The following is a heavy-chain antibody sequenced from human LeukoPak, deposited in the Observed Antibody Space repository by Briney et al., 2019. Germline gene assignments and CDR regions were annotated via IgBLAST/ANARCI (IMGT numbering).Heavy chain of an antibody. CDR1: GGPFSGYY. J-gene: IGHJ5*02. CDR2: INHSGST. D-gene: IGHD2-2*02. CDR3: ARGKMVVPAAIVWFDP. Sequence: SETLSLTCAVYGGPFSGYYWSWIRQPPGKGLEWIGEINHSGSTNYNPSLKSRVTISVDTSKNQFSLKLSSVTAADTAVYYCARGKMVVPAAIVWFDPWGQGTLVTVSS. V-gene: IGHV4-34*01.